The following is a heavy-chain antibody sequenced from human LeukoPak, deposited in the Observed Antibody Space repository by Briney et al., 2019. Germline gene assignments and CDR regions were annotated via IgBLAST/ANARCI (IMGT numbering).Heavy chain of an antibody. V-gene: IGHV5-51*01. CDR2: VYPGDSDT. D-gene: IGHD3-16*02. CDR3: ARPSDYVWGSYRPIRY. CDR1: GYSFTIYW. J-gene: IGHJ4*02. Sequence: GESLKISCKGSGYSFTIYWIGWVRQMPGKGLEWMGIVYPGDSDTRYSPSFQGQVTISADKSISTAYLQWSSLKASDTAMYYCARPSDYVWGSYRPIRYWGQGTLVTVSS.